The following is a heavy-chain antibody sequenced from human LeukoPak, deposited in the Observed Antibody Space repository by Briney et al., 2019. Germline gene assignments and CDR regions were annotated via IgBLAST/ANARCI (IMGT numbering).Heavy chain of an antibody. CDR3: ARDLSPVVRASPMGY. Sequence: GGSLRLSCAAPGFTFGTHAMSWVRQPPGKGLEWVSTISGSAAITYADSVKGRFTISSDTSKNTMYLQMNSLRAEDTAVYYCARDLSPVVRASPMGYWGQGTLVTVSS. CDR2: ISGSAAIT. D-gene: IGHD3-10*01. J-gene: IGHJ4*02. CDR1: GFTFGTHA. V-gene: IGHV3-23*01.